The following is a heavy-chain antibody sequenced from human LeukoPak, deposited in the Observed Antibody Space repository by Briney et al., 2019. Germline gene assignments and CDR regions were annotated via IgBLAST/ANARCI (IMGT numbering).Heavy chain of an antibody. CDR3: ARESGSYYPLFDY. CDR1: GGSISIYY. J-gene: IGHJ4*02. Sequence: SETLSLTCTVSGGSISIYYWNWIRQPPGKGLEWIGYIYYSGSTNYNPSLKSRVTISVDTSKNQFSLKLSSVAAADTAVYYCARESGSYYPLFDYWGQGTLVTVSS. D-gene: IGHD1-26*01. CDR2: IYYSGST. V-gene: IGHV4-59*12.